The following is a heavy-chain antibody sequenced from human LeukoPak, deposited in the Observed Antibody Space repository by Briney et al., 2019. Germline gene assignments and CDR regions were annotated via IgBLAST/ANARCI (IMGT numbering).Heavy chain of an antibody. J-gene: IGHJ4*02. CDR3: ATPAYSSSWSGFDY. CDR2: IKSKTDGGTT. Sequence: GGSLRLSCAASGFTFSNAWMSWVRQAPGKGLEWVGRIKSKTDGGTTDYAAPVKGRFTISRDDSKNTLYLQMNSLETEDTAVYYCATPAYSSSWSGFDYWGQGTLVTVSS. CDR1: GFTFSNAW. V-gene: IGHV3-15*01. D-gene: IGHD6-13*01.